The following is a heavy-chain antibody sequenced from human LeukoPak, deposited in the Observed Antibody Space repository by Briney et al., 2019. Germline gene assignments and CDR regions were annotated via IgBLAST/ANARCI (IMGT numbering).Heavy chain of an antibody. CDR2: ISSSGSTI. CDR3: ARVGDGYNYDFDY. Sequence: GGSLRLSCAASGFTFSSYEMNWVRQAPGKGLEWVSYISSSGSTIYYADSVKGRFTISRDNAKNSLYLQMNSLRAEDTAVYYCARVGDGYNYDFDYWGQGTLVTVS. V-gene: IGHV3-48*03. CDR1: GFTFSSYE. J-gene: IGHJ4*02. D-gene: IGHD5-24*01.